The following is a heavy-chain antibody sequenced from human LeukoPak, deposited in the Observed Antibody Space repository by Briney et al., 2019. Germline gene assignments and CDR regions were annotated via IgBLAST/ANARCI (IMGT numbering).Heavy chain of an antibody. V-gene: IGHV3-73*01. D-gene: IGHD5-18*01. Sequence: PGGSLRLSCAASGFTFSGSAMHWVRQASGKGLEWIARIRSKANSYATAYAASVKGRFTISRDDSKNTAYLQMNSLKTEDTAVYYCTRRDTAMVNFDYWGQGTLVTVSS. CDR2: IRSKANSYAT. J-gene: IGHJ4*02. CDR3: TRRDTAMVNFDY. CDR1: GFTFSGSA.